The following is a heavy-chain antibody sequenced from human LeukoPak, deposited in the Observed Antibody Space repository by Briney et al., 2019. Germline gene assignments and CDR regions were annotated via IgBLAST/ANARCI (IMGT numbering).Heavy chain of an antibody. D-gene: IGHD3/OR15-3a*01. J-gene: IGHJ4*02. V-gene: IGHV3-66*01. Sequence: GGSETLSCTVSGHSVSRNHKSWARHAPGEGLEWVSIIYSDGSTYYADSVKGRFTVSRDNSKNTLYLQMNSLRAEDTAVYYCAKRDGTGYYYFDYWGQGTLVTVSS. CDR2: IYSDGST. CDR1: GHSVSRNH. CDR3: AKRDGTGYYYFDY.